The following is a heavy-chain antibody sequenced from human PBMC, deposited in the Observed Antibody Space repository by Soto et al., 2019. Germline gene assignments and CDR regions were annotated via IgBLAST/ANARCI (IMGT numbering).Heavy chain of an antibody. V-gene: IGHV3-23*01. D-gene: IGHD2-15*01. Sequence: GGSLRLSCTASGFTFSNYSMSWVRQAPGKGLEWVSAISGSGGSTYYADSVKGRFTISRDNSKNTLYLQMNSLRAEDTAVYYCAKDRSPADYWGQGTLVTVSS. CDR3: AKDRSPADY. J-gene: IGHJ4*02. CDR2: ISGSGGST. CDR1: GFTFSNYS.